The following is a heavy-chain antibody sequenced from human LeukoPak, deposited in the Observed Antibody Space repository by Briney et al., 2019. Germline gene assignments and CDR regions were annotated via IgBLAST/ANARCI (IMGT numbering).Heavy chain of an antibody. CDR2: INPNSGGT. J-gene: IGHJ5*02. Sequence: ASVKVSCKASGYTFTGYYMHWVRQAPGQGLEWMGWINPNSGGTNYAQKFQGRVTMTRDTSISTAYMELSRLRSDDTAVYYCARPFQQWLDRYIWFDPWGQGTLVTVSS. V-gene: IGHV1-2*02. CDR1: GYTFTGYY. D-gene: IGHD6-19*01. CDR3: ARPFQQWLDRYIWFDP.